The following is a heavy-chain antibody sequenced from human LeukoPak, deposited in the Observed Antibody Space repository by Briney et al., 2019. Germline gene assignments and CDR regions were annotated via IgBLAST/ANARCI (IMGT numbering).Heavy chain of an antibody. CDR3: ARGERPQLGYCSSTSCYGNNWFDP. D-gene: IGHD2-2*01. J-gene: IGHJ5*02. CDR2: INHSGST. V-gene: IGHV4-34*01. CDR1: GGSFSGYY. Sequence: SETLSLTCAVYGGSFSGYYWSWIRQPPGKGLEWIGEINHSGSTNYNPSLKSRVTISVDTSKNQFSLKLSSVTAADTAVYYCARGERPQLGYCSSTSCYGNNWFDPWGQGTLVTVSS.